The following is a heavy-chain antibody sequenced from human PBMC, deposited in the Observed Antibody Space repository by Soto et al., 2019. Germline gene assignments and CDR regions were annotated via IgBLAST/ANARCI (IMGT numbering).Heavy chain of an antibody. V-gene: IGHV3-74*01. Sequence: EVQLVEAGGGLVQPGGSLRLSCAASGFTFSSYWMHWVRQAPGRGLVWVSRINSDGSSTSYADSVKGRFTISRDNAKNTLYLQMNSLRAEDTAVYYCAVAVAGPTAIGYWGQGTLVTVSS. CDR3: AVAVAGPTAIGY. D-gene: IGHD6-19*01. J-gene: IGHJ4*02. CDR2: INSDGSST. CDR1: GFTFSSYW.